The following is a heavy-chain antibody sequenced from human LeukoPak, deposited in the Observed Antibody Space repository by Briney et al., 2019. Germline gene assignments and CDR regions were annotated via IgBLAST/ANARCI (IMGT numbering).Heavy chain of an antibody. CDR2: IYHSGST. CDR3: ARAPNTAMAYFDY. V-gene: IGHV4-30-2*01. CDR1: GGSISSGGYS. D-gene: IGHD5-18*01. Sequence: SETLSLTCAVSGGSISSGGYSWSWIRQPPGKGLEWIGYIYHSGSTYYNPSLKSRVTISVDRSKNQFSLKLSSVAAADTAVYYCARAPNTAMAYFDYRGQGTLVTVSS. J-gene: IGHJ4*02.